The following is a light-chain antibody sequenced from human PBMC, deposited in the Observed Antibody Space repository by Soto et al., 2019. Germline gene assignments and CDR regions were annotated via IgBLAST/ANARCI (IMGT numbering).Light chain of an antibody. J-gene: IGKJ5*01. V-gene: IGKV1-9*01. CDR1: QGINSY. Sequence: DIQLTQSPSFLSAPVGDRVTITCRASQGINSYLAWYQQKSGKAPKLLIYGAYTLQSGVSSRFSCSGSGTEFTLTISSLPPEDFATYYCQQLYSYPLTFGQGTRLEIK. CDR2: GAY. CDR3: QQLYSYPLT.